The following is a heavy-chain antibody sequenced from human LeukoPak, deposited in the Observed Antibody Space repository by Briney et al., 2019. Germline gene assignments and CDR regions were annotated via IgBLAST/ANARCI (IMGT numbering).Heavy chain of an antibody. CDR1: GGTFSTYA. J-gene: IGHJ4*02. D-gene: IGHD6-19*01. Sequence: SVKASCKASGGTFSTYAISWVRQAPGQGLEWMGGIIPIFGTANYAHKFQGRVTITADKSTSTAYMELSNLRSEDTAVYYCARSRGAVAGTGFDYWGQGTLVTVSS. CDR3: ARSRGAVAGTGFDY. V-gene: IGHV1-69*06. CDR2: IIPIFGTA.